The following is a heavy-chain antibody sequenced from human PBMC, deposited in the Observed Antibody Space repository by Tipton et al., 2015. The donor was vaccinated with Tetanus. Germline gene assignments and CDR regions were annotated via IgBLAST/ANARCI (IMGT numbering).Heavy chain of an antibody. CDR1: GDFISTNNW. J-gene: IGHJ4*01. Sequence: TLSLTCSVSGDFISTNNWWSWVRQSPGKGLEWLGEIYHSGHANYNSFLKSRLTLYVDKSANQFSLRLTSLTAADTARYYCAKGGVGHLGELVHWGQGALVTVPS. V-gene: IGHV4-4*02. CDR2: IYHSGHA. CDR3: AKGGVGHLGELVH. D-gene: IGHD3-16*01.